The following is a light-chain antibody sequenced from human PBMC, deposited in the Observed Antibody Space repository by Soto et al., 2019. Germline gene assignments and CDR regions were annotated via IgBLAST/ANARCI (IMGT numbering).Light chain of an antibody. V-gene: IGKV3-11*01. CDR1: QSISSY. Sequence: EIVLTQSPDTLSLSPGERATLSCRASQSISSYLAWYQQKPGQAPRLLIYDASNRATGIPARFSGSGSGTEFTLTIRNLEPEDFAVYYCQQRSHWWTFGQGTKVEIK. CDR2: DAS. J-gene: IGKJ1*01. CDR3: QQRSHWWT.